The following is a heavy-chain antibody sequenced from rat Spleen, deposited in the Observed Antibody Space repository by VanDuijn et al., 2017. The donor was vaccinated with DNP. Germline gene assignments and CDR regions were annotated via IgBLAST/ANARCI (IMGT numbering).Heavy chain of an antibody. J-gene: IGHJ1*01. CDR2: INTRSGGA. CDR3: ARPHWGSLYWYFDF. V-gene: IGHV1-43*01. Sequence: QVQLQQSGAELAKPGSSVRISCKASGYTFTSYYITWIKQTTGQGLEYIGYINTRSGGANYNEKFTGKATLTVDQSSSTAFMQLSSLTPDDSAVYYCARPHWGSLYWYFDFWGPGTMVTVSS. D-gene: IGHD4-4*01. CDR1: GYTFTSYY.